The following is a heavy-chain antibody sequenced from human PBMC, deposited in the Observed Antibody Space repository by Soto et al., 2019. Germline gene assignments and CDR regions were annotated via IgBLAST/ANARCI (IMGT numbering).Heavy chain of an antibody. J-gene: IGHJ3*02. CDR3: ARGPPNDAFDI. Sequence: QVQLQESGPGLVKPSETLSLTCTVSGGSISSYYWSWIRQPPGKGLEWIGYIYYSGSTKYNPSLKSRVTISVDTSKNQFSLKLSSVTAADTAVYYCARGPPNDAFDIWGQGTMVTVSS. V-gene: IGHV4-59*01. CDR2: IYYSGST. CDR1: GGSISSYY.